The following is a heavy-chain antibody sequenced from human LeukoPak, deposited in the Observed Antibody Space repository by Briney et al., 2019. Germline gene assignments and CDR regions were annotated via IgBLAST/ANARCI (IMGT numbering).Heavy chain of an antibody. CDR3: ARYGDYPLPYGMDV. Sequence: GASVKVSCKASGYTFTSYGISWVRQAPGQGLEWMGWISAYNGNTNYAQKLQGRVTMTTDTSTGTAYMELRSLRSDDTAVYYCARYGDYPLPYGMDVWGQGTTVTVSS. CDR2: ISAYNGNT. J-gene: IGHJ6*02. V-gene: IGHV1-18*01. D-gene: IGHD4-17*01. CDR1: GYTFTSYG.